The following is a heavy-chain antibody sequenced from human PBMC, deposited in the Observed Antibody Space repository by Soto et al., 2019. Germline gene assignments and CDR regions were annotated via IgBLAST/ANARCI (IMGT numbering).Heavy chain of an antibody. D-gene: IGHD6-6*01. CDR2: INHSGST. V-gene: IGHV4-34*01. CDR3: ARNQYHPPLRPNRIIAAPYDY. CDR1: GGSFSGYY. Sequence: PSETLSLTCAVYGGSFSGYYWSWIRQPPGKGLEWIGEINHSGSTNYNPSLKSRVTISVDTSKNQFSLKLSSVTAADTAVYYCARNQYHPPLRPNRIIAAPYDYWGQGTLVTVSS. J-gene: IGHJ4*02.